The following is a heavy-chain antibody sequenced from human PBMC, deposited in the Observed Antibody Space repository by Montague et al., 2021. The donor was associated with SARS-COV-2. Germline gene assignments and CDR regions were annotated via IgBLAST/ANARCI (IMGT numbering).Heavy chain of an antibody. D-gene: IGHD6-13*01. V-gene: IGHV4-39*01. CDR2: LYYTGST. CDR3: ARDSSSWYYWFDP. J-gene: IGHJ5*02. CDR1: GGSISSSSYY. Sequence: SETLSLTCTVSGGSISSSSYYWSWIRQPPGKGLEWIGSLYYTGSTYYNPSLKSRVTISVDTSKNQFSLKLSSVTAADTAVYYCARDSSSWYYWFDPWGQGTLVTVSS.